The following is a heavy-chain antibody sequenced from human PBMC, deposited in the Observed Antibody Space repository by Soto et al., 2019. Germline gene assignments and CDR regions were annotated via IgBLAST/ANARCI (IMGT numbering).Heavy chain of an antibody. J-gene: IGHJ4*02. CDR1: GMSLDTSGEV. CDR3: AHSEDSDSPHY. V-gene: IGHV2-5*01. D-gene: IGHD2-21*02. Sequence: GRTLGNPTQPLTLTCSFSGMSLDTSGEVVGWIRQPPGNALEWLALIYWNDDKRYNPSLKSRLTITKDTSKNQVVLTMTNMDPVDTATYYCAHSEDSDSPHYWGQGTLVTVSS. CDR2: IYWNDDK.